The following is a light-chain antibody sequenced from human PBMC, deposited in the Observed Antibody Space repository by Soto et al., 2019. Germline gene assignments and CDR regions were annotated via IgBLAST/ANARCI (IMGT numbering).Light chain of an antibody. J-gene: IGKJ2*01. Sequence: EIVLTQSPGTLSLSPGERATFSCRTSQTINTEFLAWYQQRPGLAPRLLIHGTSNRATGIPDRFSGSGSGTDFTLTISALQPEDFAVYYCQQYSSSPLYAFGQGTKLEI. V-gene: IGKV3-20*01. CDR3: QQYSSSPLYA. CDR2: GTS. CDR1: QTINTEF.